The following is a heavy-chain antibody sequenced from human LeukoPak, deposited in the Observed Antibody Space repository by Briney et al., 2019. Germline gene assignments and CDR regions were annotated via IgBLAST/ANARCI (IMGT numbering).Heavy chain of an antibody. V-gene: IGHV4-34*01. J-gene: IGHJ5*02. CDR1: GGSFSGSH. D-gene: IGHD4-17*01. Sequence: PSETLSLTCAVYGGSFSGSHWSWLPEPPGKRREGLGEINHSGSTNYDSSLESRVTISVDTSKNQFSLKLSSLTVADTAVYYCVREVYRKGYGDYGGFDPWGQGTLVTVSS. CDR2: INHSGST. CDR3: VREVYRKGYGDYGGFDP.